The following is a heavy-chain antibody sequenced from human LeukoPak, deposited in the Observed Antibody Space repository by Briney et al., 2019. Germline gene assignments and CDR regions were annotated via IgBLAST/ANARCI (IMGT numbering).Heavy chain of an antibody. D-gene: IGHD1-26*01. J-gene: IGHJ4*02. CDR2: ISGSGGST. CDR3: AKLSGSYPTGGY. CDR1: GFAFSSYA. V-gene: IGHV3-23*01. Sequence: GGSLRLSCAASGFAFSSYAMSWVRQAPGRGLEWVSAISGSGGSTYYADSVKGRFTISRDNSKNTLYLQMNSLRAEDTAVYYCAKLSGSYPTGGYWGQGTLVTVSS.